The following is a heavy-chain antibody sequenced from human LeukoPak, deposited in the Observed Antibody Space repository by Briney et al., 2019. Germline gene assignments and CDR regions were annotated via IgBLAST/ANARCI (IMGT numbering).Heavy chain of an antibody. CDR1: GYSISSGYY. V-gene: IGHV4-38-2*02. Sequence: SETLSLTCTVSGYSISSGYYWGWIRQPPGKGLEWIGEIYHSGSTNYNPSLKSRVTISVDTSKNQFSLKLRSVTAADTAVYYCARVTSRLGWFDPWGQGTLVTVSS. CDR2: IYHSGST. J-gene: IGHJ5*02. CDR3: ARVTSRLGWFDP. D-gene: IGHD1-14*01.